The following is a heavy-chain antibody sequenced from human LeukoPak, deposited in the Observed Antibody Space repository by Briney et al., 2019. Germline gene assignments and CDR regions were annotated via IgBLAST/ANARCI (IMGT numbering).Heavy chain of an antibody. CDR2: INCSGGST. CDR1: GFTFDDYD. CDR3: ARVVRYFDWLLYPDYYYYMDV. D-gene: IGHD3-9*01. Sequence: GTLTLSCAAYGFTFDDYDMSWVRQAPGKGLEWVSDINCSGGSTGYADSVKGRFTISRDNAKNSLYLEMNSLRAEDTALYYCARVVRYFDWLLYPDYYYYMDVWGKGTTVTVSS. J-gene: IGHJ6*03. V-gene: IGHV3-20*04.